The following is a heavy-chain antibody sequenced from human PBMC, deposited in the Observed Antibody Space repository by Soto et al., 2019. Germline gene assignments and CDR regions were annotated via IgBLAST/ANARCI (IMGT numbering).Heavy chain of an antibody. Sequence: EVQLLESGGGLVQPGGSLRLSCAASGFTFSSFVMNWVRQAPGKGLEWVSTISPGADVSHYTDSVKGRFTISRGNSRRTLHLQMDSLRVEDAAVYFCVRRAITATTKWGAFDVWGQGTAVTVSS. CDR1: GFTFSSFV. CDR3: VRRAITATTKWGAFDV. V-gene: IGHV3-23*01. D-gene: IGHD1-20*01. CDR2: ISPGADVS. J-gene: IGHJ3*01.